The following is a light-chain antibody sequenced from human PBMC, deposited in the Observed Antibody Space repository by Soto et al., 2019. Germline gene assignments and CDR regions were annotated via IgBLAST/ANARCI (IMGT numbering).Light chain of an antibody. J-gene: IGLJ2*01. V-gene: IGLV2-8*01. CDR2: EVS. CDR1: SSDVGVYNY. CDR3: SSYAGSNNVV. Sequence: QSALTQPPSASGSRGQSVTISCTGTSSDVGVYNYVSWYQQHPGKAPKLLIYEVSKRPSGVPDRFSGSKSGNTASLTVSGLQAEDEADFYCSSYAGSNNVVFGGGTKLTVL.